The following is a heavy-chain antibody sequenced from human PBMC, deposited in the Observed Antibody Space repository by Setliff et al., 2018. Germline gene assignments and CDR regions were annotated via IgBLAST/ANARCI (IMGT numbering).Heavy chain of an antibody. V-gene: IGHV4-34*01. CDR1: GGSISGYY. J-gene: IGHJ5*02. D-gene: IGHD6-6*01. CDR3: ARGRNVATRLLDT. CDR2: INHSGTT. Sequence: SETLSLTCTVSGGSISGYYWTWIRQPPGKGLEWIGEINHSGTTNYNPSLKSRVSISIDTAKDQFSLRMNSVTAADAAIYYCARGRNVATRLLDTWGQGSRVTVSS.